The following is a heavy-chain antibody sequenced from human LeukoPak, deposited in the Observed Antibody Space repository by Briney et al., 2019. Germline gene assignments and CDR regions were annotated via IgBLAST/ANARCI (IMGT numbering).Heavy chain of an antibody. D-gene: IGHD2-15*01. V-gene: IGHV3-30-3*01. CDR2: ISYDGSNK. CDR3: ARDDTFLGYCSGGSCYSIDY. CDR1: GFTFSSYA. Sequence: GGSLRLSCAASGFTFSSYAMHWVRQAPGKGLEWVAVISYDGSNKYYADSVKGRFTISRDNSKNTLYLQMNSLRAEDTAVYYCARDDTFLGYCSGGSCYSIDYWGQGPLVTVSS. J-gene: IGHJ4*02.